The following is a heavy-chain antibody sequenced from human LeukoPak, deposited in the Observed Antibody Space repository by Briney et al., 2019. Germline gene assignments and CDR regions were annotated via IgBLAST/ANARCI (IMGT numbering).Heavy chain of an antibody. CDR3: ARDGQNEYGAKRYYFDY. Sequence: GGSLRLSCAAAGFTFSNYRMTWVRQAPGKGLEWVSTISSSSKYIFYGESMKGRFTISRDNAENSLYLQMNSLRAEDTAVYYCARDGQNEYGAKRYYFDYWGQGTLVTVSS. CDR2: ISSSSKYI. V-gene: IGHV3-21*01. D-gene: IGHD4-17*01. J-gene: IGHJ4*02. CDR1: GFTFSNYR.